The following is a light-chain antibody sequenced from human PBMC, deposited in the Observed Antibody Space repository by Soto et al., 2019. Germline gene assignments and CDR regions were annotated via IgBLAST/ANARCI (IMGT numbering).Light chain of an antibody. J-gene: IGKJ5*01. Sequence: EIVLTQSAATQSLSARESGKLSCWATRSVSSYLAWYQQKPGQAPRLLIYDASSRPTDIPARFRGSESGTDSPLTISSLEPEDFALYYCQQRSNWPITFGQGTRLEIK. V-gene: IGKV3-11*01. CDR3: QQRSNWPIT. CDR1: RSVSSY. CDR2: DAS.